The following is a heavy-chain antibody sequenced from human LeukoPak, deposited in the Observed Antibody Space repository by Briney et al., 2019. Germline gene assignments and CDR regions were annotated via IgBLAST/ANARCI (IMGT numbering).Heavy chain of an antibody. CDR1: EFTFGSYW. V-gene: IGHV3-7*03. CDR3: ATGPFGETANWFDP. D-gene: IGHD3-10*01. Sequence: GGSLRLSCAASEFTFGSYWMTWVRQAPGKGLEWVANINRDGSKNHFVDSVRGRFTISRDNAKNFLYLQMNSLRAEDTAVYYCATGPFGETANWFDPWGQGTLVTVSS. J-gene: IGHJ5*02. CDR2: INRDGSKN.